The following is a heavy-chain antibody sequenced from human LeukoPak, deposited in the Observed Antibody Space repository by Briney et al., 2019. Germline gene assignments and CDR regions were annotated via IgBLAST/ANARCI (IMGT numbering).Heavy chain of an antibody. CDR2: INPNSGGT. J-gene: IGHJ5*02. V-gene: IGHV1-2*02. Sequence: ASVKVSCKASGYTFTGYYMHWVRQAPGQGLEWMGWINPNSGGTNYAQKFQCRVTMTRDTSISTAYMELSRLRADDTAVYYCARDGMVRGVIHWFDPWGQGTLVTVSS. CDR1: GYTFTGYY. D-gene: IGHD3-10*01. CDR3: ARDGMVRGVIHWFDP.